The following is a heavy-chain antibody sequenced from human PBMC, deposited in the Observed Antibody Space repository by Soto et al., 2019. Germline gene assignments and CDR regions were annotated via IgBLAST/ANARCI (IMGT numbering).Heavy chain of an antibody. V-gene: IGHV3-33*01. Sequence: QVQLVESGGGVVQPGRSLRLSCAASGFTFSSYGMHWVRQAPGKGLEWVAVIWYDGSNKYYADSVKGRFTISRDNSKNTLYLQMNSLRAEDTAVYYCARDRVAYCGGDCYPSSAFDIWGQGTMVTVSS. J-gene: IGHJ3*02. CDR1: GFTFSSYG. CDR2: IWYDGSNK. D-gene: IGHD2-21*02. CDR3: ARDRVAYCGGDCYPSSAFDI.